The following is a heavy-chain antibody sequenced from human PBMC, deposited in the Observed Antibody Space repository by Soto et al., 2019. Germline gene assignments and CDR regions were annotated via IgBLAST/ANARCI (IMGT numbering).Heavy chain of an antibody. CDR2: ISGSGGST. J-gene: IGHJ4*02. CDR3: AKPISGYSAPPDH. Sequence: GGSLRLSCAASGFTFSSFAMSWVRQPPGKGLEWVSVISGSGGSTYYADSVRGRFTISRDNSKSTLFLQMNSLRGDDTVIYSCAKPISGYSAPPDHWGQGTQVPVSS. V-gene: IGHV3-23*01. D-gene: IGHD3-22*01. CDR1: GFTFSSFA.